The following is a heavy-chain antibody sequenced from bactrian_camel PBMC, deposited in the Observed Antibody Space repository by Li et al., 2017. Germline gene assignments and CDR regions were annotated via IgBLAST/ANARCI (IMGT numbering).Heavy chain of an antibody. CDR3: AAETLSQDCYYSDSIAAYEYNY. Sequence: QVQLVESGGGSVQAGGSLSLSCVVSGEPINDYCVGWYRQVPGKEREGLASIDTDGTIKYDNSVKGRFTISKDNVKNTLYLNMNNVKPEDTAEYYCAAETLSQDCYYSDSIAAYEYNYWGQGTQVTVS. D-gene: IGHD4*01. CDR2: IDTDGTI. J-gene: IGHJ4*01. V-gene: IGHV3S53*01. CDR1: GEPINDYC.